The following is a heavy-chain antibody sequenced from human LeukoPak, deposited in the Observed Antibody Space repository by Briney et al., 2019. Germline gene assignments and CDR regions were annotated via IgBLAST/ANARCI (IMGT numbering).Heavy chain of an antibody. V-gene: IGHV3-30*02. Sequence: PGGSLRLSCAASGFSFSTCGMHWVRQAPGKGLEWVAFIRYHGSDKYYADSVRGRFTISRDNSKNTLYLQMNSLRAEDTAVYYCAKEVEGTYRAVAGTGGDYWGQGTLVTVSS. CDR3: AKEVEGTYRAVAGTGGDY. J-gene: IGHJ4*02. D-gene: IGHD6-19*01. CDR1: GFSFSTCG. CDR2: IRYHGSDK.